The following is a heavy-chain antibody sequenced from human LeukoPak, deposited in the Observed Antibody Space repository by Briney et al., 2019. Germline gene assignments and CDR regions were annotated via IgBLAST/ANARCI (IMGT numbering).Heavy chain of an antibody. D-gene: IGHD3-3*02. V-gene: IGHV3-74*03. Sequence: PGGSLRLSCAASGFTFSHFVMYWFRQAPGKGLVWVSRINSDGSSTTYADSVKGRFAISRDNAKNTLFLQMNSLSPEDTAVYYCARDRSIEDAFDIWGQGTMVTVSS. J-gene: IGHJ3*02. CDR2: INSDGSST. CDR1: GFTFSHFV. CDR3: ARDRSIEDAFDI.